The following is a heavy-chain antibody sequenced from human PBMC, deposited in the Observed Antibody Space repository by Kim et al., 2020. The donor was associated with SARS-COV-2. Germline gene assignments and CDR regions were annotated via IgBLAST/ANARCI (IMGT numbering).Heavy chain of an antibody. J-gene: IGHJ4*02. D-gene: IGHD2-2*02. V-gene: IGHV3-7*05. Sequence: GGSLRLSCAASGFTFSSYWMSWVRQAPGKGLEWVANIKQDGSEKYYVDSVKGRFTISRDNAKNSLYLQMNSLRAEDTAVYYCARGPKYCSSTSCDIVFDYWGQGTLVTVSS. CDR2: IKQDGSEK. CDR1: GFTFSSYW. CDR3: ARGPKYCSSTSCDIVFDY.